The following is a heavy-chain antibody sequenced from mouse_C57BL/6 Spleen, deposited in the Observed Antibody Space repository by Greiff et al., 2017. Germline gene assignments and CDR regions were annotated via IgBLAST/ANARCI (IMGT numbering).Heavy chain of an antibody. CDR2: IYPGDGDT. V-gene: IGHV1-80*01. J-gene: IGHJ1*03. CDR3: ARWCGSCYWYFDD. CDR1: GYAFSSYG. D-gene: IGHD1-1*01. Sequence: VQLQESGAELVKPGASVKISCKASGYAFSSYGMNWVKQRPGKGLEWIGHIYPGDGDTNYNGKFKGKATLTADKSSSTAYMQLSSLSSDDAAVYFCARWCGSCYWYFDDWGTGTTVTVSS.